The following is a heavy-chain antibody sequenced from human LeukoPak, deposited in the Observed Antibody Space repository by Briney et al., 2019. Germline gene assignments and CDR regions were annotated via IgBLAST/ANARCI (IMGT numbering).Heavy chain of an antibody. CDR1: GFTFSDYY. J-gene: IGHJ5*02. Sequence: GGSPRLSCAASGFTFSDYYMSWIRQAPGKGLEWVSYISSSGNTIYYADSVKGRFTISRDNAKNSLYLQMNSLRAGDTAVYYCARDYYGSGTVDGNWFDPWGQGTLVTVSS. CDR2: ISSSGNTI. CDR3: ARDYYGSGTVDGNWFDP. D-gene: IGHD3-10*01. V-gene: IGHV3-11*01.